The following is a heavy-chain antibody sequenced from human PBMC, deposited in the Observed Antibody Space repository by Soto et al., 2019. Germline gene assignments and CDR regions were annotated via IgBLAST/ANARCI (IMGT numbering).Heavy chain of an antibody. V-gene: IGHV1-18*01. Sequence: EASVKVSCKASGYTFTSYGISWVRQAPGQGLEWMGWISAYNGNTNYAQKLQGRVTMTTDTSTSTAYMELRSLRSDDTAVYYCARDPNLYCISTSCYSGRSLSFDPWGQGTLVTVSS. J-gene: IGHJ5*02. CDR1: GYTFTSYG. CDR3: ARDPNLYCISTSCYSGRSLSFDP. D-gene: IGHD2-2*02. CDR2: ISAYNGNT.